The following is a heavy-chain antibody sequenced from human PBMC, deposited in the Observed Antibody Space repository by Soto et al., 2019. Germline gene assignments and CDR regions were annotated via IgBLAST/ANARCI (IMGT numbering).Heavy chain of an antibody. CDR1: GFIFSSYW. CDR3: ARDGEAPGLYLDY. J-gene: IGHJ4*02. Sequence: PGGSLTLSCAASGFIFSSYWMNWVRRPPGKGLEWVASINQDGREKYYVDSVKGRFTISRDNAKNSLYLQVNSLSAEETAVYYCARDGEAPGLYLDYWGQGTLVTVSS. CDR2: INQDGREK. D-gene: IGHD7-27*01. V-gene: IGHV3-7*01.